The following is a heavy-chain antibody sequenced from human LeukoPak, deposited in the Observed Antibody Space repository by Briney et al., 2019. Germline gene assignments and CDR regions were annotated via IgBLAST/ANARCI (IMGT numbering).Heavy chain of an antibody. V-gene: IGHV3-64D*06. CDR1: GFTLSGYA. J-gene: IGHJ4*02. Sequence: GGSLRLPCSASGFTLSGYAMHWVRQAPGKGLEYVSAISPNGAITKYADSVKGRFTISRDNSKNTLYLQMSSLRAEDTAVYYCVKGSSPSSYYFDYWGQGTLVTVSS. CDR2: ISPNGAIT. CDR3: VKGSSPSSYYFDY.